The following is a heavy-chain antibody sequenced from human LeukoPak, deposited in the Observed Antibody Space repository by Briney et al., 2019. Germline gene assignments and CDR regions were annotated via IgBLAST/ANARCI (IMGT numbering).Heavy chain of an antibody. Sequence: PGGSLRLSCSASGFTFSSYALRWVRQAPGKGLEYVSAISSNGGTTYYADSLKGRFTISRDNTKNMLYLQMSSLRPEDTAVYYVVKEGGEGWNYFDYWGQGALVTVSS. V-gene: IGHV3-64*03. CDR2: ISSNGGTT. D-gene: IGHD3-10*01. CDR1: GFTFSSYA. CDR3: VKEGGEGWNYFDY. J-gene: IGHJ4*02.